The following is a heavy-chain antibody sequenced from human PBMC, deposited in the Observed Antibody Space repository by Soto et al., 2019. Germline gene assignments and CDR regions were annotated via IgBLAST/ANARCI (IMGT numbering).Heavy chain of an antibody. CDR1: GFTFSSYG. D-gene: IGHD6-19*01. CDR3: AKDAYSSGWGTVGY. V-gene: IGHV3-30*18. J-gene: IGHJ4*02. Sequence: QVQLVESGGGVVQPGRSLRLSCAASGFTFSSYGMHWVRQPPGKGLEWVAVISYDGSNKYYADSVKGRFTISRDNSKNTLYLQMNSLRAEDTAVYYCAKDAYSSGWGTVGYWGQGTLVTVSS. CDR2: ISYDGSNK.